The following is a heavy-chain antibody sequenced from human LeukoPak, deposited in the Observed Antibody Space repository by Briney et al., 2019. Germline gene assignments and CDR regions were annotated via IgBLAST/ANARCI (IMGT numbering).Heavy chain of an antibody. CDR2: IYYRGST. CDR3: ARGDGDNLRGVILGYFDY. CDR1: GGSISSGGYY. V-gene: IGHV4-31*03. D-gene: IGHD3-10*01. J-gene: IGHJ4*02. Sequence: SETLSLTCTVSGGSISSGGYYWSWIRQHPGKGLEWIGYIYYRGSTYYNPSLKSRVTISVDTSKNQFSLKLSSVTAADTAVYYCARGDGDNLRGVILGYFDYWGQGTLVTVPS.